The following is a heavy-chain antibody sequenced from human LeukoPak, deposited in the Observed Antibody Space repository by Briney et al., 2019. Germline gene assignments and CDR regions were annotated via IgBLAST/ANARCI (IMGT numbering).Heavy chain of an antibody. J-gene: IGHJ4*02. D-gene: IGHD5-24*01. CDR3: ARLGDGYKLDY. Sequence: SETLSLTCTVSGGSISSSSYYWGWIRQPPGKGLEWIGSIYYSGNTNYNPSLKSRVTISVDTSKNQFSLKLTSVTAADTAVYYCARLGDGYKLDYWGQGTLVTVSS. CDR1: GGSISSSSYY. V-gene: IGHV4-39*07. CDR2: IYYSGNT.